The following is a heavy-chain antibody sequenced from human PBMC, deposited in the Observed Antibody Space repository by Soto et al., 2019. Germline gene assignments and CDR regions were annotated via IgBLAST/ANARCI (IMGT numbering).Heavy chain of an antibody. V-gene: IGHV3-7*03. CDR3: ARVWGWSPSYYYGMDV. CDR1: GFTFSNYA. Sequence: VQVLESGGGLVQPGGSLRLSCVASGFTFSNYAMTWVRQAPGKGMEWVANIKQDGSEKYYVDSVKGRFTISRDNAKNSLYLQMNSLRAEDTAVYYCARVWGWSPSYYYGMDVWGQGTTVTVSS. CDR2: IKQDGSEK. D-gene: IGHD3-16*01. J-gene: IGHJ6*02.